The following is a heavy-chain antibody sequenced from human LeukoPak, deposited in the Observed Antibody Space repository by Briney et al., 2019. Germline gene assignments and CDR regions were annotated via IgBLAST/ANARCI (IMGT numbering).Heavy chain of an antibody. CDR2: IYTSGST. Sequence: PSETLSLTCTVSGGSISSSSYYWGWIRQPPGKGLEWIGYIYTSGSTNYNPSLKSRVTISVDTSKNQFSLKLSSVTAADTAVYYCARHPTVEGYFDYWGQGTLSPSPQ. CDR3: ARHPTVEGYFDY. D-gene: IGHD4-17*01. J-gene: IGHJ4*02. CDR1: GGSISSSSYY. V-gene: IGHV4-61*05.